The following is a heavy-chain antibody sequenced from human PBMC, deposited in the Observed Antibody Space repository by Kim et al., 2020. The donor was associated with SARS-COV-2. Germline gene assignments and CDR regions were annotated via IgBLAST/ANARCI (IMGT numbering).Heavy chain of an antibody. CDR1: GFTFSSYA. CDR3: AKDQAREMIVVVLDP. J-gene: IGHJ5*02. CDR2: ISGSGGST. Sequence: GGSLRLSCAASGFTFSSYAMSWVRQAPGKGLEWVSAISGSGGSTYYADSVKGRFTISRDKSKNPLYLQMNSLRAEDTAVYYCAKDQAREMIVVVLDPWGQGTLVTVSS. V-gene: IGHV3-23*01. D-gene: IGHD3-22*01.